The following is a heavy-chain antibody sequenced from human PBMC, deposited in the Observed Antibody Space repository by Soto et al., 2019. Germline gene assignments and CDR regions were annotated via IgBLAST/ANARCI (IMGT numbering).Heavy chain of an antibody. CDR1: GGSVSIGDYF. Sequence: SETLSLTCTASGGSVSIGDYFWSWLRQSPGKRLEWIAYIYYSGSTNYNPSLKSRATISVDTSKSQVSLTLTSMTAADAALYYRARSPNYYHYGLDVWGQGTAITVSS. V-gene: IGHV4-61*08. D-gene: IGHD3-10*01. J-gene: IGHJ6*02. CDR2: IYYSGST. CDR3: ARSPNYYHYGLDV.